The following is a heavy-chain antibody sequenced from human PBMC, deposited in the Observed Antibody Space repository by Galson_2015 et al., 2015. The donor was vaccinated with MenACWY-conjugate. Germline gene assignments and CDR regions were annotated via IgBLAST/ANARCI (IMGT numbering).Heavy chain of an antibody. CDR1: GFTFSNAW. J-gene: IGHJ4*02. D-gene: IGHD6-19*01. CDR3: AKGPLRYSSGWYYFDY. V-gene: IGHV3-23*02. Sequence: SLRLSCAASGFTFSNAWMNWVRQAPGKGLEWVATISGDGGTTYYGDSVKGRCTISRDNRKDTLVLQMNSLRGEDTAIYYCAKGPLRYSSGWYYFDYWGQGTLVTVSS. CDR2: ISGDGGTT.